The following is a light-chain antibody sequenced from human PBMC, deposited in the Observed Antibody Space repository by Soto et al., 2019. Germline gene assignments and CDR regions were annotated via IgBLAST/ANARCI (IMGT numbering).Light chain of an antibody. Sequence: EIVLTQSPGTLSLSPGERATLSCRASQSVSSSYLAWYQQKPGQAPRLLIYGASSRAIGILDRFSGSGSGTDLDLSSSILEPEDFAVYYCQQYGSSPPFTFGHGTRMEI. CDR3: QQYGSSPPFT. CDR2: GAS. J-gene: IGKJ5*01. CDR1: QSVSSSY. V-gene: IGKV3-20*01.